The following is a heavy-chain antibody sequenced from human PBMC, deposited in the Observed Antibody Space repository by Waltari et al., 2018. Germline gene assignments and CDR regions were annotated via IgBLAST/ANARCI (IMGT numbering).Heavy chain of an antibody. CDR1: GFTFSSYG. V-gene: IGHV3-30*18. D-gene: IGHD3-3*01. CDR2: ISYDGSNK. CDR3: AKEGRPLRFSPLGY. Sequence: QVQLVESGGGVVQPGRSLRLSCAASGFTFSSYGMHWVRPAPGKGLEWVAVISYDGSNKYYADSVKGRFTISRDNSKNTLYLQMNSLRAEDTAVYYCAKEGRPLRFSPLGYWGQGTLVTVSS. J-gene: IGHJ4*02.